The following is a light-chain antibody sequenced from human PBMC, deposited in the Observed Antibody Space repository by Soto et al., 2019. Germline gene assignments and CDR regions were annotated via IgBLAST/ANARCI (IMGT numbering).Light chain of an antibody. CDR3: QQSYSTLTWT. V-gene: IGKV1-39*01. Sequence: DIQMTQSPSTLSASVGDRVTITFRASQSISSYLNWYQQKPGKAPKLLIYAASSLQSGVSSRFSGSGSGTDFTLTISSLQPEDFATYYCQQSYSTLTWTFGQGTKVDIK. CDR2: AAS. CDR1: QSISSY. J-gene: IGKJ1*01.